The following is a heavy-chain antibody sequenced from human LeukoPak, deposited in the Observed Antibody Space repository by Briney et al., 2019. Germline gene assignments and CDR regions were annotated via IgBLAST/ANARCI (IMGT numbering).Heavy chain of an antibody. D-gene: IGHD1-1*01. V-gene: IGHV1-46*03. CDR1: GYTFTSYY. J-gene: IGHJ5*02. CDR3: ARGPEDDGVPHWFDP. CDR2: INPSGGST. Sequence: ASVKVSCKASGYTFTSYYMQWVRQAPGQGLEWMGIINPSGGSTSYAQKFQGRVTMTRDTSTSTVYMELSSLRSEDTAVYYCARGPEDDGVPHWFDPWGQGTLVTVSS.